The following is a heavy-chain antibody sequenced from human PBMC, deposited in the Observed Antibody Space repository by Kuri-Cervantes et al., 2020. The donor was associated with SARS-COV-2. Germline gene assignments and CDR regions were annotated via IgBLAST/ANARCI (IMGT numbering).Heavy chain of an antibody. J-gene: IGHJ4*02. Sequence: SLKISCTASGFIFSDYYMTWIRQAPGKGLEWVSNIGPSGTTKYYADSVKGRFTISRDNSKNTLYLQMNSLRAEDTAVYYCAKEPPYDSSGYYPYWGQGTLVTVSS. CDR1: GFIFSDYY. V-gene: IGHV3-11*01. CDR2: IGPSGTTK. D-gene: IGHD3-22*01. CDR3: AKEPPYDSSGYYPY.